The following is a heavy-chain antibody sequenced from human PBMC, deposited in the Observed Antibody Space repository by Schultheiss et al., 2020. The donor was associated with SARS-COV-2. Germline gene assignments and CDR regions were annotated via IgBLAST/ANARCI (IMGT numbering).Heavy chain of an antibody. Sequence: SETLSLTCAVYGGSFSGYYWSWIRQHPGKGLEWIGSIYYSGSTYYNPSLKSRVTISVDTSKNQFSLKLSSVTAADTAVYYCARWATGPGFDYWGQGTLVTVSS. CDR2: IYYSGST. D-gene: IGHD5-12*01. CDR1: GGSFSGYY. CDR3: ARWATGPGFDY. V-gene: IGHV4-34*01. J-gene: IGHJ4*02.